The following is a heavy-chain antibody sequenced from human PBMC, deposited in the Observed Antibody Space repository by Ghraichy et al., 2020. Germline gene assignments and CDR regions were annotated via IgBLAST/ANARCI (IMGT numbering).Heavy chain of an antibody. D-gene: IGHD6-19*01. CDR1: GGSISSSSYY. Sequence: SETLSLTCTVSGGSISSSSYYWGWIRQPPGKGLEWIGSIYYSGSTYYNTSLKSRVTISVDTSKNQFSLKLSSVTAADTAVYYCARSYSSGWYIIDYWGQGTLVTVSS. CDR3: ARSYSSGWYIIDY. J-gene: IGHJ4*02. CDR2: IYYSGST. V-gene: IGHV4-39*01.